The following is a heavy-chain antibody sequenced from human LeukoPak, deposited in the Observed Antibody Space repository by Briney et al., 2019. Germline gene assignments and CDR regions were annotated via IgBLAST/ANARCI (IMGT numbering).Heavy chain of an antibody. CDR3: ARGRATVVTRGRADAFDI. Sequence: GGSLRLSCAASGFTFNSYAMHWVRQAPGKGLEYVSAISSNGGSTYYANSVKGRFTISRDNSKNTLYLQMGSLRAEDMAVYYCARGRATVVTRGRADAFDIWGQGTMVTVSS. D-gene: IGHD4-23*01. V-gene: IGHV3-64*01. CDR2: ISSNGGST. J-gene: IGHJ3*02. CDR1: GFTFNSYA.